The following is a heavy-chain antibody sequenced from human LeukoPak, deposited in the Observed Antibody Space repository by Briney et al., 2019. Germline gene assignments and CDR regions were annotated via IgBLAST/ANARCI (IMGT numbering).Heavy chain of an antibody. J-gene: IGHJ4*02. Sequence: SETLSLTCAAYGGSFSGYYWSWIRQPPGEGLEWIGEINHSGSTNYNPSLKSRVTISVDTSKNQFSLKLSSVTAADTAVYYCARGNYYYGSGSYYPTRFDYWGQGTLVIVSS. CDR1: GGSFSGYY. D-gene: IGHD3-10*01. V-gene: IGHV4-34*01. CDR2: INHSGST. CDR3: ARGNYYYGSGSYYPTRFDY.